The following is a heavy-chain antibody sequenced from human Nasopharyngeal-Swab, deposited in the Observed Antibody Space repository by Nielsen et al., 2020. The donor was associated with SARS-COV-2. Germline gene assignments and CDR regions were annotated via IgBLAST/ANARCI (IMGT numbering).Heavy chain of an antibody. J-gene: IGHJ2*01. D-gene: IGHD6-19*01. CDR1: GFTFRNYA. CDR2: ISNGGGTT. Sequence: GESLKISCAASGFTFRNYAMSWVRQAPGKGLEWVSGISNGGGTTHNADSVRGRFTISRDNAKNSLYLQMNSLRAEDTALYYCAKDMGSSGPEYFDLWGRGTLVTVSS. CDR3: AKDMGSSGPEYFDL. V-gene: IGHV3-23*01.